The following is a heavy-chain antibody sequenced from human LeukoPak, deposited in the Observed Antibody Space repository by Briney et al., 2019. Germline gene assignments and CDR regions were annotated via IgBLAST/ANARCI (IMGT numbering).Heavy chain of an antibody. V-gene: IGHV3-30*04. CDR3: ARDPSRLLNGGRLDY. D-gene: IGHD7-27*01. CDR2: ISYDGRTT. CDR1: EFTFSSYA. Sequence: PGRSLRLSCVASEFTFSSYAMHWVRQAPGKGLGWVSVISYDGRTTYLSDSVKGRFSTSRDNSKNTVNLQMNSLRDEDTAVYYCARDPSRLLNGGRLDYWGQGTLVTVSS. J-gene: IGHJ4*02.